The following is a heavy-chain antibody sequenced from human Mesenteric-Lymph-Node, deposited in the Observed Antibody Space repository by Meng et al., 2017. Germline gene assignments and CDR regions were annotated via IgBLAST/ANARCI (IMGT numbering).Heavy chain of an antibody. V-gene: IGHV3-30*01. CDR2: ISYDGNDR. J-gene: IGHJ6*02. CDR1: GFTFTTYA. D-gene: IGHD3-9*01. CDR3: AIDSVLTGRMDV. Sequence: GESLKISCAASGFTFTTYAMHWVRQAPGKGLEWVTLISYDGNDRNYADSVKGRFTISRDTLKNTLYLQMNSLRTEDAAVYYCAIDSVLTGRMDVWGQGTTVTVSS.